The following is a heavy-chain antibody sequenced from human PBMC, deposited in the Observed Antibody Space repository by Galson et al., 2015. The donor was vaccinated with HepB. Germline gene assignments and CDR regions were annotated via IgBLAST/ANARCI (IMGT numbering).Heavy chain of an antibody. J-gene: IGHJ4*02. CDR1: GDSVSSNSAA. Sequence: CAISGDSVSSNSAAWNWIRQSPSRGFEWLGRTYYRSKWYNDYAVSVKSRITINPDTSKNQFSLQLNSVTPEDTAVYYCARVTYRGSYSSGSFDYWGQGTLVTVSS. V-gene: IGHV6-1*01. D-gene: IGHD6-19*01. CDR3: ARVTYRGSYSSGSFDY. CDR2: TYYRSKWYN.